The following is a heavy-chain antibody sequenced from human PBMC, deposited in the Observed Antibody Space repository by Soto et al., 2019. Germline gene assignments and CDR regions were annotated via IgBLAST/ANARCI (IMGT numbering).Heavy chain of an antibody. Sequence: QVQLLESGGGVVQPGASLTLSCAASGFRFSGFGMHWVRQAPGKGLESVAVISFDASEKFYVDSVKGRFSISRDDSHSKVFLQMNSLRREDTGVYYCARDLGCYVHLWDKSNYWGQGTLVNVS. V-gene: IGHV3-30*04. CDR3: ARDLGCYVHLWDKSNY. D-gene: IGHD1-26*01. J-gene: IGHJ1*01. CDR2: ISFDASEK. CDR1: GFRFSGFG.